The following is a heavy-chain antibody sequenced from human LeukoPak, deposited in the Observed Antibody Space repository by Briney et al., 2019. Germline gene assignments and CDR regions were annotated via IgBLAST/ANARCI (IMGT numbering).Heavy chain of an antibody. J-gene: IGHJ3*02. CDR1: VYTFSNYY. CDR3: ARIIDGYNDAYDI. CDR2: INPTAGNT. D-gene: IGHD5-24*01. V-gene: IGHV1-46*01. Sequence: ASVKVSCKGSVYTFSNYYLHWVRQAPGQGLEWMGLINPTAGNTYYAQRFQGRVTMTRNTSTSTVYMELSSLRSEDTAVYYCARIIDGYNDAYDIWGQGTMVTVPS.